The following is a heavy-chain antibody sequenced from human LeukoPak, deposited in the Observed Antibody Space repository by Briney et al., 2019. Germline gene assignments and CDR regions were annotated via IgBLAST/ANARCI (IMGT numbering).Heavy chain of an antibody. D-gene: IGHD4-11*01. CDR1: GGTFSSYA. J-gene: IGHJ3*02. Sequence: GASVKVSCKASGGTFSSYAISWVRQAPGQGLEWMGRIIPILGIANYAQNLQGRVTMTTDTSTSTAYMELRSLRSDDTAIYYCARDWDYTNNLDVFDIWGQGTMVTVSS. CDR2: IIPILGIA. V-gene: IGHV1-69*04. CDR3: ARDWDYTNNLDVFDI.